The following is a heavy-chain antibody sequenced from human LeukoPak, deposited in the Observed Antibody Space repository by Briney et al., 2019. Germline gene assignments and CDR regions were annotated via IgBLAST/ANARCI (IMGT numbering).Heavy chain of an antibody. V-gene: IGHV4-34*01. Sequence: PSETLSLTCAVYGGSFSGYYWSWIRQPPGKGLEWIGEINHSGSTNYNPSLKSRVTISVDTSKNQFSLKLSSVTAADTAVYYCARRYYDSSGYYPSRLSRGPWSNWGQGTLVTVSS. CDR1: GGSFSGYY. CDR3: ARRYYDSSGYYPSRLSRGPWSN. CDR2: INHSGST. J-gene: IGHJ4*02. D-gene: IGHD3-22*01.